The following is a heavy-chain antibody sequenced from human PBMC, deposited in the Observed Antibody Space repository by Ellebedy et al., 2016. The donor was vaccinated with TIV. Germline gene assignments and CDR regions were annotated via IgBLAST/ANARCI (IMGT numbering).Heavy chain of an antibody. CDR3: ARGVGTVTTRDY. CDR2: IYYSGST. CDR1: GGSISSYY. V-gene: IGHV4-59*01. J-gene: IGHJ4*02. Sequence: SETLSLTCTVSGGSISSYYWSWIRQPPGKGLEWIGYIYYSGSTNYNPSLKSRVTISVDTSKNQFSLKLSSVTAADTAVYYCARGVGTVTTRDYWGQGTLVTVSS. D-gene: IGHD4-17*01.